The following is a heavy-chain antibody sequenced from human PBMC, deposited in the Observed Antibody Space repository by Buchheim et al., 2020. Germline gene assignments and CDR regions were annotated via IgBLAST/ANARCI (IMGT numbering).Heavy chain of an antibody. J-gene: IGHJ6*03. V-gene: IGHV4-59*01. D-gene: IGHD6-13*01. CDR1: GGSISSYY. Sequence: QVQLQESGPGLVKPSETLSLTCTVSGGSISSYYWSWIRQPPGKGLEWIGYIYYSGSTNYNPSLKSRVTISVDTSKNQFSLKLSSVTAADTAVYYCARLKQSYYYMDVWGKGTT. CDR2: IYYSGST. CDR3: ARLKQSYYYMDV.